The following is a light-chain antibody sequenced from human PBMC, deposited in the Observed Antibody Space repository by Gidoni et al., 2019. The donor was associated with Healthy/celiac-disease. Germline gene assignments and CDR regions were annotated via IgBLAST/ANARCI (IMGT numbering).Light chain of an antibody. CDR2: AAS. CDR3: QQSYSTPWT. V-gene: IGKV1-39*01. Sequence: DIQMTQSPSYLSASVGDRVTITCRASQSISSYLNWYQQKPGKAPKLLIYAASSLQRGVPSRFSGSGSGTDFTLTISSLQPEDFATYYCQQSYSTPWTFXQXTKVEIK. J-gene: IGKJ1*01. CDR1: QSISSY.